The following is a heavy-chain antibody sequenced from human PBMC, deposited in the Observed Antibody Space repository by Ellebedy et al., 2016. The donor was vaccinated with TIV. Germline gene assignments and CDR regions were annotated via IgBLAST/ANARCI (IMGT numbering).Heavy chain of an antibody. Sequence: GGSLRLSCAASGFTFNNYAMSWVRQAPGKGLEWVSTLSDGGGSTSYADSVKGRFTISRDNSKSTLYLQMTSLRAEDTAVYYCAKPNRDDYSWPLDYWGQGTLVTVSS. D-gene: IGHD5-24*01. CDR2: LSDGGGST. CDR1: GFTFNNYA. V-gene: IGHV3-23*01. CDR3: AKPNRDDYSWPLDY. J-gene: IGHJ4*02.